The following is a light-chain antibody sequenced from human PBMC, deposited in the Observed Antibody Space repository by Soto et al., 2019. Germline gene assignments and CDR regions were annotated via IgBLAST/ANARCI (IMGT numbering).Light chain of an antibody. Sequence: QSALTQPASVSGSPGQSITISCTGTTSDIGAYNYVSWYQHHPGKAPKLLIYDVTDRPSGVSDRFSGSKSGNTASLTISGLQAEDEADYFCSSYTTINTVDLFGGGTKLTVL. J-gene: IGLJ2*01. CDR3: SSYTTINTVDL. CDR2: DVT. CDR1: TSDIGAYNY. V-gene: IGLV2-14*03.